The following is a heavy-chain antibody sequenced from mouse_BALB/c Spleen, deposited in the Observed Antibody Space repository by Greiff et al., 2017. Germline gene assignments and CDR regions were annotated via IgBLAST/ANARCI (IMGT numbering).Heavy chain of an antibody. Sequence: ESGPGLVKPSQSLSLTCSVTGYSITSGYYWNWIRQFPGNKLEWMGYISYDGSNNYNPSLKNRISITRDTSKNQFFLKLNSVTTEDTATYYCARVYYGYDAYFDYWGQGTTLTVSS. D-gene: IGHD2-2*01. V-gene: IGHV3-6*02. J-gene: IGHJ2*01. CDR2: ISYDGSN. CDR1: GYSITSGYY. CDR3: ARVYYGYDAYFDY.